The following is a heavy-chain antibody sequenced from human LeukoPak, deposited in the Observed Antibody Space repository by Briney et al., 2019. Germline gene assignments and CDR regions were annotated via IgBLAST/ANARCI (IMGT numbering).Heavy chain of an antibody. CDR2: IGGSGYST. CDR3: AKDSSRCSGGSCYSCFDY. Sequence: GGSLRLSCAASGFTFSSYAMNWIRQAPGKGLEWVSTIGGSGYSTYYADSVEGRFTISRDNSKNTLYLQTDSLRAEDTAAYYCAKDSSRCSGGSCYSCFDYWGQGTLVTVSS. V-gene: IGHV3-23*01. CDR1: GFTFSSYA. D-gene: IGHD2-15*01. J-gene: IGHJ4*02.